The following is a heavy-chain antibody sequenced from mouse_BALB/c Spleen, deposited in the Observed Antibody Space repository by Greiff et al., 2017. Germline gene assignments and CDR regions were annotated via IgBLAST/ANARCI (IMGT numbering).Heavy chain of an antibody. V-gene: IGHV1-7*01. CDR3: ARNLYGNYGLAY. D-gene: IGHD2-1*01. J-gene: IGHJ3*01. Sequence: QVQLQQSGAELAKPGASVKMSCKASGYTFTSYWMHWVKQRPGQGLEWIGYINPSTGYTEYNQKFKDKATLTADKSSSTAYMQLSSLTSEDSAVYYCARNLYGNYGLAYWGQGTLVTVSA. CDR1: GYTFTSYW. CDR2: INPSTGYT.